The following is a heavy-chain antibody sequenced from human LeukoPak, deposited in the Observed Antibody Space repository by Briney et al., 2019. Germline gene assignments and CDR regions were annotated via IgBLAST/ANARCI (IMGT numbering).Heavy chain of an antibody. CDR1: GFTLSSYS. D-gene: IGHD3-9*01. CDR2: ISSSSSYI. J-gene: IGHJ3*02. V-gene: IGHV3-21*01. CDR3: ARVGHYDILTGHAFDI. Sequence: PGGSLRLSCAASGFTLSSYSMNWVRQAPGKGLEWVSSISSSSSYIYYADSVKGRFTISRDNAKHSLYLQMNSLRAEDTAVYYCARVGHYDILTGHAFDIWGQGTMVTVSS.